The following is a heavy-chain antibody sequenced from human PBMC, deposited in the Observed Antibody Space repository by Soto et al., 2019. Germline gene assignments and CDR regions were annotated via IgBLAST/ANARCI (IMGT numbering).Heavy chain of an antibody. CDR3: ARTPFWDDWDYYYMDV. V-gene: IGHV3-23*01. J-gene: IGHJ6*03. Sequence: GGSLRLSCAASGFTFSSYAMSWVRQAPGKGLEWVSAISGSGGSTYYADSVKGRFTISRDNSKNTLYLQMNSLRAEDTAVYYCARTPFWDDWDYYYMDVWGKGTTVTVSS. D-gene: IGHD3-16*01. CDR2: ISGSGGST. CDR1: GFTFSSYA.